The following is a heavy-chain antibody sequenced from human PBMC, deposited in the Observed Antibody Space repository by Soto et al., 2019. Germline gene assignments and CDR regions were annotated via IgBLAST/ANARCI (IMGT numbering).Heavy chain of an antibody. CDR2: ISSNGGTV. V-gene: IGHV3-48*01. J-gene: IGHJ5*02. D-gene: IGHD3-16*01. CDR3: ARGIMANDWFDP. Sequence: EVQLVESGGALVQPGGSLRLSCAASGFPFSSYSMNWVRQAPGQGLEWVSYISSNGGTVYYADSVKGRFTISRDNAKNSLYLQMNSLRAEDTAVYSCARGIMANDWFDPWGQGTQVTVSS. CDR1: GFPFSSYS.